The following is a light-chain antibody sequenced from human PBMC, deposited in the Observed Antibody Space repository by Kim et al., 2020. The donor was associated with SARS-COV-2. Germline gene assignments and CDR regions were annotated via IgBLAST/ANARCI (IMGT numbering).Light chain of an antibody. CDR2: DAS. CDR3: QQRTNWPENT. CDR1: QSVSSY. Sequence: EIVLTQSPATLSVSPGERATLSCRASQSVSSYLAWYQQKPGQAPRLLIYDASNRATGIPARFSGSGSGTDFSLTISSLEPEDFVVYYCQQRTNWPENTFGQGTRLEIK. V-gene: IGKV3-11*01. J-gene: IGKJ5*01.